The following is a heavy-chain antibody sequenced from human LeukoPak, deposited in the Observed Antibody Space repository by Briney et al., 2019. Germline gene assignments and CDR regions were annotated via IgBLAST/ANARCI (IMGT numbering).Heavy chain of an antibody. Sequence: GGSLRLSCAASGFTFDDYAMHWVRQAPGKGLEWVSGISWNSGSIGYADSVKGRFTISRDNAKNSLYLQMNSLRAEDTALYYCAKDFRSTMVRGEAFDIWGQGTMVTVSS. D-gene: IGHD3-10*01. CDR2: ISWNSGSI. V-gene: IGHV3-9*01. J-gene: IGHJ3*02. CDR1: GFTFDDYA. CDR3: AKDFRSTMVRGEAFDI.